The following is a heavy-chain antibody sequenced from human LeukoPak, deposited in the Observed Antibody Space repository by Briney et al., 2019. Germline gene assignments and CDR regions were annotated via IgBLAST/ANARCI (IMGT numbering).Heavy chain of an antibody. J-gene: IGHJ1*01. V-gene: IGHV1-2*02. D-gene: IGHD3-22*01. Sequence: ASVKVSCKASGYMFSDKYMHWVRQAPGQGPEWMGWINPNSGGTNYAQKFQGRVTMTRDTSISTAYMELSRLRSDDTAVYYCAREDLYYYDSSGSEYFQHWGQGTLVTVSS. CDR3: AREDLYYYDSSGSEYFQH. CDR2: INPNSGGT. CDR1: GYMFSDKY.